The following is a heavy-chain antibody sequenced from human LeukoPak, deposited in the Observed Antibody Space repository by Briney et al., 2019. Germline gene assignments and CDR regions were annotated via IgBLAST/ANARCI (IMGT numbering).Heavy chain of an antibody. CDR2: IKSKTDGGTT. CDR3: ARDPPYQPLTP. Sequence: GGSLRLSCAASGFTFSNAWMNWVRQAPGKGLEWVGRIKSKTDGGTTDYAAPVKGRFTISRDDSKNTLYLQMNSLKTEDTAVYYCARDPPYQPLTPWGQGTLVTVSS. D-gene: IGHD2-2*01. V-gene: IGHV3-15*07. J-gene: IGHJ5*02. CDR1: GFTFSNAW.